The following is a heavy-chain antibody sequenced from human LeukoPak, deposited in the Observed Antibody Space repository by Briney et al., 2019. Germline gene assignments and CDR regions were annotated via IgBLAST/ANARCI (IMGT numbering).Heavy chain of an antibody. Sequence: ASVKVSCKASGYTFTSYYMHWVRQAPGQGLEWMGIINPSGGSTSYAQKFQGRVTMTRDTSISTAYMELSRLRSDDTAVYYCAREGYYDSSGAXGXGTLVPVPS. V-gene: IGHV1-46*01. J-gene: IGHJ5*02. D-gene: IGHD3-22*01. CDR2: INPSGGST. CDR3: AREGYYDSSGA. CDR1: GYTFTSYY.